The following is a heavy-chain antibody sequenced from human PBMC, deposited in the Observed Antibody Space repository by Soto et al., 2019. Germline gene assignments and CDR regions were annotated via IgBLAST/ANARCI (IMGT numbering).Heavy chain of an antibody. J-gene: IGHJ4*02. CDR2: ISYDGSNK. V-gene: IGHV3-30*18. CDR1: GFTFSSYG. D-gene: IGHD7-27*01. CDR3: AKDSGADY. Sequence: QVQLVESGGGVVQPGRSLRLSCAASGFTFSSYGMHWVRQAPGKGLEWVAVISYDGSNKYYADSVKGRFTISRDNSKNTLYLQMNSLGAEDTAVYYCAKDSGADYWGQGTLVTVSS.